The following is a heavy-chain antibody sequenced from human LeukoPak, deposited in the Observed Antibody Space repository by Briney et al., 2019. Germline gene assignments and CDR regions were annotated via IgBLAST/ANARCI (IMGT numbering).Heavy chain of an antibody. Sequence: GGSLRLSCAASGFTFSSYSMNWVRQAPGKGLEWVSSISSSSSYIYYADSVKGRFTISRDNAKNSLYLQMNSLRAEDTAVYYCARDLTSYYYDSSAYYPFDYWGQGTLVTVSS. D-gene: IGHD3-22*01. CDR2: ISSSSSYI. CDR1: GFTFSSYS. J-gene: IGHJ4*02. CDR3: ARDLTSYYYDSSAYYPFDY. V-gene: IGHV3-21*01.